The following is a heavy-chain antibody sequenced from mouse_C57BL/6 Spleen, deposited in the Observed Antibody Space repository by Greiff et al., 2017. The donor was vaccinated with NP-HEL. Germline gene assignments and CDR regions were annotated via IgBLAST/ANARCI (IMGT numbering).Heavy chain of an antibody. CDR3: TGQLRLRRTMDY. V-gene: IGHV1-15*01. CDR1: GYTFTDYE. Sequence: SGAELVRPGASVTLSCKASGYTFTDYEMHWVKQTPVHGLEWIGAIDPETGGTAYNQKFKGKAILTADKSSSTAYMELRSLTSEDSAVYYCTGQLRLRRTMDYWGQGTSVTVSS. J-gene: IGHJ4*01. D-gene: IGHD3-2*02. CDR2: IDPETGGT.